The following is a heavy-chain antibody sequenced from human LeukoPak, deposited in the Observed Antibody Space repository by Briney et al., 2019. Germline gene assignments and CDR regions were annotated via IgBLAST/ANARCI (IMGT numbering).Heavy chain of an antibody. CDR1: GFTFSSYW. V-gene: IGHV3-74*01. Sequence: GGSLRLSCAASGFTFSSYWMHWVRQAPGKGLVWVSRISTDGSTTTYADSVKGRVTISRDNAKNTLYLQMNSLRAEDTAVYYCARSMATIRDYWGQGTLVAVSS. CDR2: ISTDGSTT. D-gene: IGHD5-12*01. J-gene: IGHJ4*02. CDR3: ARSMATIRDY.